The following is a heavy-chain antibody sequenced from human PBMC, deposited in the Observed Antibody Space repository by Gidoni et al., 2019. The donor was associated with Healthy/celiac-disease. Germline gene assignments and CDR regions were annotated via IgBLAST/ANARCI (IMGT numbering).Heavy chain of an antibody. CDR1: GFTFSSDA. D-gene: IGHD6-13*01. V-gene: IGHV3-23*01. CDR3: GGAGYSSRNPPFDY. CDR2: ISGSGGST. J-gene: IGHJ4*02. Sequence: EVQRLESGGGLVQPGGSLRLSCAASGFTFSSDAMSWVRQAPGKGLEWVSAISGSGGSTYYADSVKGRFTISRDNSKNTLYLQMNSLRAEDTAVYYCGGAGYSSRNPPFDYWGQGTLVTVSS.